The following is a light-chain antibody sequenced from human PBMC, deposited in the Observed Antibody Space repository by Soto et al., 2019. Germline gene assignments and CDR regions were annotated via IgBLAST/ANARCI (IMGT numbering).Light chain of an antibody. CDR1: QDIAIY. J-gene: IGKJ4*01. CDR3: QQLRMHPST. Sequence: IQLTQSPSALSASVVDRFTITCRASQDIAIYLAWYQQKPGEAPKLLIYAAYTLYGGVPSRFSGSGSGTDFALTITSLQAEDFATYYCQQLRMHPSTFGGGTKVDI. V-gene: IGKV1-9*01. CDR2: AAY.